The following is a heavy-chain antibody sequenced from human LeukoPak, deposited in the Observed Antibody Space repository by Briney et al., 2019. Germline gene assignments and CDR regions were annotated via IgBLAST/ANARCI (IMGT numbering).Heavy chain of an antibody. D-gene: IGHD3-22*01. CDR2: IYYSGST. Sequence: SQTLSLTCTVSGGSISSGEYYWSWIRQPPGRGLEWIGCIYYSGSTYYNPSLKSRVTISLATSKNQFSLKLSSVTAVDTAVYYCARDLGRWYCCDSSGYCNPDAFDLWGQGTMATVSS. J-gene: IGHJ3*01. V-gene: IGHV4-30-4*08. CDR3: ARDLGRWYCCDSSGYCNPDAFDL. CDR1: GGSISSGEYY.